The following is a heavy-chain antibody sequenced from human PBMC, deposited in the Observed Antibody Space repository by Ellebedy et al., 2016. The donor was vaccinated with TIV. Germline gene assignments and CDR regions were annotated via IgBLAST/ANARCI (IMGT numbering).Heavy chain of an antibody. Sequence: ASVKVSCKVSGYTLTELSMHWVRQAPGKGLEWMGGFDPEDGETIYAQKFQGRVTMTEDTSTDTAYMELSSLRSEDTAVYYCATALLKLGYSRPLDYWGQGTLVTVSS. CDR3: ATALLKLGYSRPLDY. CDR2: FDPEDGET. J-gene: IGHJ4*02. D-gene: IGHD6-13*01. CDR1: GYTLTELS. V-gene: IGHV1-24*01.